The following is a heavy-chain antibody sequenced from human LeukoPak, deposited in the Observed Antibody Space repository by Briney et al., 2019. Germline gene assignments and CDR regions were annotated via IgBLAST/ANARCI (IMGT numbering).Heavy chain of an antibody. J-gene: IGHJ4*02. V-gene: IGHV3-74*01. D-gene: IGHD3-22*01. CDR2: INSDGSST. CDR1: GFTFSSYW. Sequence: SGGSLRLSCAASGFTFSSYWRQWVRQAPGKGLVWVSRINSDGSSTSYADSVKGRFTISRDNAKNTLYLQMNSLRAEDTAVYYCASLMGDYYDSSGYPLDYWGQGTLVTVSS. CDR3: ASLMGDYYDSSGYPLDY.